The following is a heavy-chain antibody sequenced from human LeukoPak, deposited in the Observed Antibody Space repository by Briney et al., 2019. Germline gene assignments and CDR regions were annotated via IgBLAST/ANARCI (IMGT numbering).Heavy chain of an antibody. D-gene: IGHD6-19*01. CDR3: ARDHTGDSSGPEAAYMDV. Sequence: PSETLSLTCTVSGGSISSDYWSWIRQPPGKGLEWNGYIYYRGSTNYNPSLKSRVTISVDTSKNQFSLKLSSVTAADTAVYYCARDHTGDSSGPEAAYMDVWGKGTTVTVSS. CDR1: GGSISSDY. V-gene: IGHV4-59*01. CDR2: IYYRGST. J-gene: IGHJ6*03.